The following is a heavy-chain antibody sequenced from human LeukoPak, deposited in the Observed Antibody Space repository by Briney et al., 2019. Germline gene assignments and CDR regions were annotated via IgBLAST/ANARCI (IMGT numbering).Heavy chain of an antibody. CDR2: INPNGGGT. Sequence: ASVKVSCKASGYTFTGYYMHWVRQAPGQGLEWMGWINPNGGGTNYAQKFQGRVTMTRDTSISTAYMELSRLRSDDTAVYYCASSIAARLGYYYYMDVWGKGTTVTVSS. CDR3: ASSIAARLGYYYYMDV. J-gene: IGHJ6*03. D-gene: IGHD6-6*01. V-gene: IGHV1-2*02. CDR1: GYTFTGYY.